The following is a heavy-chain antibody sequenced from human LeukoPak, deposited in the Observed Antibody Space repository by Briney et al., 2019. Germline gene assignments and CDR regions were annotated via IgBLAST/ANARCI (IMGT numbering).Heavy chain of an antibody. V-gene: IGHV4-34*01. CDR1: GGSFGGYY. Sequence: PSETLSLTCAVYGGSFGGYYWSWIRQPPGKGLEWIGEINHSGSTNYNPSLKSRVTISVDTSKNQFSLKLSSVTAADTAVYYCARGRSQAGVITDYWGQGTLVTVSS. CDR3: ARGRSQAGVITDY. CDR2: INHSGST. J-gene: IGHJ4*02. D-gene: IGHD3-22*01.